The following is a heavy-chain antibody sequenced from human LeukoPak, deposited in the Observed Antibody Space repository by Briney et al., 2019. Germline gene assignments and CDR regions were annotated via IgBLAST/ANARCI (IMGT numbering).Heavy chain of an antibody. V-gene: IGHV3-48*03. D-gene: IGHD3-10*01. J-gene: IGHJ4*02. CDR3: AKDRGIISDY. CDR2: ISSSGSTI. CDR1: GFTFSSYE. Sequence: GGSLRLSCAASGFTFSSYEMNWVRQAPGKGLEWVSYISSSGSTIYYADSVKGRFTISRDNSKNTLYLQMNSLRAEDTAVYYCAKDRGIISDYWGQGTLVTVSS.